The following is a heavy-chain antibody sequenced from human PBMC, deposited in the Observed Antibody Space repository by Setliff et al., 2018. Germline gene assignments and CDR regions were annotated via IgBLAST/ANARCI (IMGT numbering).Heavy chain of an antibody. CDR3: ARHRAANSGYAIQILDY. Sequence: GESLKISCMSPGYSFSDYWIAWVRQMPGKGLEWMGIIYPSNSNVKYSPSFQGQVTMSADKSISTAYLQWNSLKASDTAIYYCARHRAANSGYAIQILDYWGQGALVTVSS. D-gene: IGHD5-12*01. CDR2: IYPSNSNV. V-gene: IGHV5-51*01. J-gene: IGHJ4*02. CDR1: GYSFSDYW.